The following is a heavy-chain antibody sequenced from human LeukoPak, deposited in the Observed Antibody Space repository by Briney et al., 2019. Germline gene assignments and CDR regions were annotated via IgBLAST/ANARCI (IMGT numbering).Heavy chain of an antibody. J-gene: IGHJ4*02. CDR1: GFTFSSYG. Sequence: GGSLRLSCAASGFTFSSYGMHWVRQAPGKGLEWVAFIRYDGSNKYYADSVKGRFTISRDNSKSTLYLQMNSLRAEDTAVYYCAKDTGMATTVFDYWGQGTLVTVSS. CDR2: IRYDGSNK. V-gene: IGHV3-30*02. CDR3: AKDTGMATTVFDY. D-gene: IGHD5-24*01.